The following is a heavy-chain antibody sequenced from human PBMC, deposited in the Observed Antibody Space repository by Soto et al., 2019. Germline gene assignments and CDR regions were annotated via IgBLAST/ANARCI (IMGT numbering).Heavy chain of an antibody. Sequence: QVQLVQSGGEVKKPGASVNISCKATGYTFISYSITWVRQAPGQGLEWMGWISTYNGNTKYAQSLQGRVTLTRDTSTNTAFMEIRGLRSDDTAIYYCAREGAHSTGWYDYFDHWGQGTRVAASS. V-gene: IGHV1-18*04. CDR3: AREGAHSTGWYDYFDH. CDR2: ISTYNGNT. D-gene: IGHD6-13*01. CDR1: GYTFISYS. J-gene: IGHJ4*02.